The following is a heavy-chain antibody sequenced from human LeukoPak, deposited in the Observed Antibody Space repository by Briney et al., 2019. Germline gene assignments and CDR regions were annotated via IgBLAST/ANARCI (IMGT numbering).Heavy chain of an antibody. D-gene: IGHD3-22*01. V-gene: IGHV3-48*02. CDR1: GFTFSSYS. Sequence: GGSLRLSCAASGFTFSSYSMNWVRQAPGKGLEWVSYIRSSSSTIYYADSVKGRFTISRDNAKNSLYLQMNSLRDEDTAVYYCARASMIVVVDYGMDVWGQGTTVTVSS. CDR3: ARASMIVVVDYGMDV. CDR2: IRSSSSTI. J-gene: IGHJ6*02.